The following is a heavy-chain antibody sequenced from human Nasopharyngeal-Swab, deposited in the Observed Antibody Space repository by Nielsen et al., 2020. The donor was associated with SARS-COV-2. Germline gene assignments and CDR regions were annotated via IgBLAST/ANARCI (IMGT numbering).Heavy chain of an antibody. Sequence: SETLSLTCTVSGGSISSYYWSWIRQPPGKGLVWIGHIYYSGSTNYNPSLKSRVTISVDTSKNQFSLKLSSVTAADTAMYYCARASYYDFWSGYYRSDYYGMDVWGQGTTVTVSS. V-gene: IGHV4-59*01. J-gene: IGHJ6*02. D-gene: IGHD3-3*01. CDR2: IYYSGST. CDR3: ARASYYDFWSGYYRSDYYGMDV. CDR1: GGSISSYY.